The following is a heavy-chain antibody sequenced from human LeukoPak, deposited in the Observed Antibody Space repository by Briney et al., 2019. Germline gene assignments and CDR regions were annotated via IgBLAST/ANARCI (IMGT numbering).Heavy chain of an antibody. Sequence: QTLSLTCAISGYSVSSNSAALNWIRQSPSRGLEWLGRTYYRSKWYNDDAVSVKSRITINPATSMNKFSLQLNSVTPEDTAVYYCARGYSSSSVGYFQHWGQGTLVTVSS. V-gene: IGHV6-1*01. J-gene: IGHJ1*01. CDR1: GYSVSSNSAA. D-gene: IGHD6-6*01. CDR3: ARGYSSSSVGYFQH. CDR2: TYYRSKWYN.